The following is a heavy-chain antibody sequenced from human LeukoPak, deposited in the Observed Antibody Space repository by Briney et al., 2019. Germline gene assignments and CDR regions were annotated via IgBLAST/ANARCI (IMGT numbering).Heavy chain of an antibody. D-gene: IGHD5-12*01. CDR2: ISAYNGNT. Sequence: ASVKVSCKASSYTFTNYAFTWVRQAPGQGLEWMGWISAYNGNTNYAQKLQGRVTMTTDTSTSTAYMELSSLRSEDTAVYYCARGRRGYSGYDLDYWGQGTLVTVSS. CDR1: SYTFTNYA. CDR3: ARGRRGYSGYDLDY. V-gene: IGHV1-18*01. J-gene: IGHJ4*02.